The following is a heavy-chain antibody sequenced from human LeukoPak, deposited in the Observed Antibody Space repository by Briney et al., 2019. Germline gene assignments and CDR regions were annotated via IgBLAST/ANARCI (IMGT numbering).Heavy chain of an antibody. D-gene: IGHD3-22*01. CDR3: AAPPYYYDSSGSHDY. Sequence: GGSLRLSCAASGFTFSSYGMSWVRQAPGKGLEWVSAISGSGGSTYYADSVKGRFTISRDNSKNTLYLEMNSLRAEDTAVYYCAAPPYYYDSSGSHDYWGQGTLVTVSS. J-gene: IGHJ4*02. CDR1: GFTFSSYG. CDR2: ISGSGGST. V-gene: IGHV3-23*01.